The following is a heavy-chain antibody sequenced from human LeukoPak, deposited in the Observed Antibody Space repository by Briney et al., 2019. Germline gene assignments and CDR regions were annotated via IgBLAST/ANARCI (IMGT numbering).Heavy chain of an antibody. CDR3: ARTIRYFDDNDAFDI. V-gene: IGHV3-21*01. Sequence: GGSLRLSCAASGFTFSSYSMNWVRQAPGKGLEWVSSISSSSSYIYYADSVKGRFTISRDNAKNSLYLQMNSLRAEDTAVYYCARTIRYFDDNDAFDIWGQGTMVTVSS. D-gene: IGHD3-9*01. CDR2: ISSSSSYI. CDR1: GFTFSSYS. J-gene: IGHJ3*02.